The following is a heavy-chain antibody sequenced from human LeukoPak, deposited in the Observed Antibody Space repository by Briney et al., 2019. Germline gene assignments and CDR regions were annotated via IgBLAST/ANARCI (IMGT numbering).Heavy chain of an antibody. CDR2: INAGNGNT. J-gene: IGHJ4*02. V-gene: IGHV1-3*01. CDR1: GYTFTSYG. CDR3: ARDGVGATPEFDY. Sequence: ASVKVSCKASGYTFTSYGISWVRQAPGQRLEWMGWINAGNGNTKYSQKFQGRVTITRDTSASTAYMELSSLRSEDTAVYYCARDGVGATPEFDYWGQGTLVTVSS. D-gene: IGHD1-26*01.